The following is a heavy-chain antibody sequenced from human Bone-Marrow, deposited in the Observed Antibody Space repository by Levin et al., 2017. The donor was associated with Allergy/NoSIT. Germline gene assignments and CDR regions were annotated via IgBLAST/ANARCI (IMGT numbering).Heavy chain of an antibody. CDR1: GLSFSAYA. CDR2: ISGNGATT. CDR3: AKSPDSSGYFNDAFDI. Sequence: PGESLKISCAASGLSFSAYAMSWVRQAPGKGPQWVSGISGNGATTYYEDSVKGRFTISRDNSKNTLHLQMNSLRGEDTAVYYCAKSPDSSGYFNDAFDIWGQGTMVTVSS. V-gene: IGHV3-23*01. D-gene: IGHD3-22*01. J-gene: IGHJ3*02.